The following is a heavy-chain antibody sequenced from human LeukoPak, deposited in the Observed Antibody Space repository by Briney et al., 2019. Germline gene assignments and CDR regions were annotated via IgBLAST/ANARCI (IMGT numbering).Heavy chain of an antibody. J-gene: IGHJ4*02. Sequence: ESQKISCKGSGYSFTNYWIGWLRQMPGKGLEWMGIIYPGDSDIRYSPSFQGQVTISVDKSISTAYLQWSSLKASDSAMYYCMIADLYHSSGYYYSTWGQGTLVTVSS. V-gene: IGHV5-51*01. CDR1: GYSFTNYW. CDR2: IYPGDSDI. D-gene: IGHD3-22*01. CDR3: MIADLYHSSGYYYST.